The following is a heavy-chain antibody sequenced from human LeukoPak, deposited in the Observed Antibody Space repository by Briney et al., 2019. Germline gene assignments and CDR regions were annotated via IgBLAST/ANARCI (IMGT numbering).Heavy chain of an antibody. D-gene: IGHD3-22*01. J-gene: IGHJ3*02. V-gene: IGHV3-30*02. Sequence: PGGSLRLSCAACGFTFSSYGMHCVRQAPRKGREREAFIRYDGSNKYYADSVKGRFTVSRDNSKNTLYLQMSSLRAEDTAVYHCAKDYYYDSSGYYSDNAFDIWGQGTMVTVSS. CDR1: GFTFSSYG. CDR3: AKDYYYDSSGYYSDNAFDI. CDR2: IRYDGSNK.